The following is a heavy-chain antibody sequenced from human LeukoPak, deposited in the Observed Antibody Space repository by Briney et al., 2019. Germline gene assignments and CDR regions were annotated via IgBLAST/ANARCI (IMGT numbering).Heavy chain of an antibody. D-gene: IGHD3-9*01. CDR1: GFTFSSYS. Sequence: PGRSLRLSCAASGFTFSSYSMNWVRQAPGKGLEWVSYISSSSSTIYYADSVKGRFTISRDNAKNSLYLQMNSLRAEDTAVYYCARDFLPINYDILTGYPYYFDYWGQGTLVTVSS. V-gene: IGHV3-48*01. CDR2: ISSSSSTI. CDR3: ARDFLPINYDILTGYPYYFDY. J-gene: IGHJ4*02.